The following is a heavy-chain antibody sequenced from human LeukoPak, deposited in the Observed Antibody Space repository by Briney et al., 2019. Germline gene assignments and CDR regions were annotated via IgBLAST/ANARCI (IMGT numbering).Heavy chain of an antibody. J-gene: IGHJ3*02. CDR2: ISWNSGSI. V-gene: IGHV3-9*03. Sequence: GGSLRLSCAASGFTFDDYAMHWVRQAPGKGLEWVSGISWNSGSIGYADSVKGRFTISRDNAKNSLYLQMNSLRAEDMALYYCAKAFGSSLDAFDIWGQGTVVTISS. CDR3: AKAFGSSLDAFDI. D-gene: IGHD6-6*01. CDR1: GFTFDDYA.